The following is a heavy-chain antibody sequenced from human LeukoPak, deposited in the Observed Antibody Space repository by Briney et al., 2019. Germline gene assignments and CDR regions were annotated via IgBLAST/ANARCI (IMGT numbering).Heavy chain of an antibody. D-gene: IGHD3-3*01. V-gene: IGHV4-34*10. J-gene: IGHJ4*02. CDR3: ARYDFNKFFDY. CDR2: INHSGST. CDR1: EFSVGSNY. Sequence: GSLRLSCAASEFSVGSNYMTWVRQAPGKGLEWIGEINHSGSTNYNPSLKSRVTMSVDTSKNQFSLKLTSVTAADTAVYYCARYDFNKFFDYWGQGILVTVSS.